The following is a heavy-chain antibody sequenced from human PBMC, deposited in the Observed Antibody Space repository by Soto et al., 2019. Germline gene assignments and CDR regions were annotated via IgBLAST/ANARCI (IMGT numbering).Heavy chain of an antibody. CDR1: GGSINSYW. J-gene: IGHJ4*02. CDR3: ARDIGSFAYGEGY. V-gene: IGHV4-4*07. CDR2: VYSSGTT. Sequence: LSLTCSVSGGSINSYWWSWIRQPAGKGLEWIGRVYSSGTTDYNPSLNSRATMSVETSKNQFSLKLSSVTAADTAVYYCARDIGSFAYGEGYWGQGIQVTVSS. D-gene: IGHD3-10*01.